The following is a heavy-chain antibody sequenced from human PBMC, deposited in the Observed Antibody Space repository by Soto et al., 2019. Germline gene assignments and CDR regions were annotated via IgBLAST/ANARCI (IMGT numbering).Heavy chain of an antibody. CDR2: INHSGST. J-gene: IGHJ4*02. CDR1: GGSFSGYY. V-gene: IGHV4-34*01. D-gene: IGHD2-2*01. CDR3: ARGGGIVVVPAAMLLDY. Sequence: QVQLQQWDAGLLKPSETLSLTCAVYGGSFSGYYWSWIRQPPGKGLEWIGEINHSGSTNYNPSLKSRATISADTSKNQFSLKLSSVTAAETAVYYCARGGGIVVVPAAMLLDYWGQGTLVTVSS.